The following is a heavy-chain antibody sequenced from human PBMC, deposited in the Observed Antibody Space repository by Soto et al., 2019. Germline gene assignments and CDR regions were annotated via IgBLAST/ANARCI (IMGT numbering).Heavy chain of an antibody. Sequence: GGSLRLSCAASGFTFSSYAMSWVRQAPGKGLEWVSAISGSGGSTYYAASVKGRFTISRDNSKNTLYLQMNSLRAEDTAVYYCAKDRLLRGSSWYFDYWDQGTLVTVSS. CDR1: GFTFSSYA. J-gene: IGHJ4*02. D-gene: IGHD6-13*01. V-gene: IGHV3-23*01. CDR3: AKDRLLRGSSWYFDY. CDR2: ISGSGGST.